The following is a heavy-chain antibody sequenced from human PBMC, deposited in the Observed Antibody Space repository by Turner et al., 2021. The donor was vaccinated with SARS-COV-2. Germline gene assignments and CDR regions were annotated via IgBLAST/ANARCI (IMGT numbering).Heavy chain of an antibody. CDR1: GFTVSSNY. J-gene: IGHJ4*02. D-gene: IGHD6-19*01. CDR2: IYSGGST. CDR3: AGSGGWLLDL. V-gene: IGHV3-53*01. Sequence: VQLVESGGGLIHPWGSLRLSCAASGFTVSSNYMSWVRQAPGKGLEWVSGIYSGGSTFYADAVKGRFTISRDNSKNSLYLQMNSLRVEDTAVYYCAGSGGWLLDLWGQGTLVTVSS.